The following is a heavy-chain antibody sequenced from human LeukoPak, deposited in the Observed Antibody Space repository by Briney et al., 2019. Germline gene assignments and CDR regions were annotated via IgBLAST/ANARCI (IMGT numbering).Heavy chain of an antibody. J-gene: IGHJ6*03. V-gene: IGHV3-74*01. CDR2: INSDGSST. Sequence: PGGSLRLSCAAAGFTFSSYWMHWVRQAPGKGLVWVSRINSDGSSTSYADSVKGRFTISRDNAKNTLYLQMNSLRAEDTAVYYCAREEYGSSSFSMDVWGKGTTVTVSS. CDR1: GFTFSSYW. D-gene: IGHD6-6*01. CDR3: AREEYGSSSFSMDV.